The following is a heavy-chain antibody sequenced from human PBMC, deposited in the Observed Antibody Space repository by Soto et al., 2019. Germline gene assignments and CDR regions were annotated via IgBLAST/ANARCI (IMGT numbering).Heavy chain of an antibody. Sequence: SETLSLTCTVSGGSISSGGYYWSWIRQHPGKGLEWIGYIYYSGSTYYNPSLKSRVTISVDTSKNQFSLKLSSVTAADTAVYYCARDLYMKETFWSGYHMDVWGQGTTVTVSS. J-gene: IGHJ6*02. D-gene: IGHD3-3*01. CDR3: ARDLYMKETFWSGYHMDV. V-gene: IGHV4-31*03. CDR2: IYYSGST. CDR1: GGSISSGGYY.